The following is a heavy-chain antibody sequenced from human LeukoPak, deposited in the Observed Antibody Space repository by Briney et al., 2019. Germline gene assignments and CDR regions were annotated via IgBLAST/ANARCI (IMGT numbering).Heavy chain of an antibody. CDR2: INPNSGGT. Sequence: ASVKVSCKASGYIFTDHYIHWVRQAPGEGLEWTGWINPNSGGTSYAQKFQGRVTMTRDTSISTVYMELSRLISDDAAVYYCARDSLVYCGGDCYFDYWGQGTLVTVSS. CDR3: ARDSLVYCGGDCYFDY. D-gene: IGHD2-21*02. V-gene: IGHV1-2*02. CDR1: GYIFTDHY. J-gene: IGHJ4*02.